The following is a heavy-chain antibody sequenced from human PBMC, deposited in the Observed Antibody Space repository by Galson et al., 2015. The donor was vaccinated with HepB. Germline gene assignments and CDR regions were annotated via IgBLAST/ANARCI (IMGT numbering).Heavy chain of an antibody. J-gene: IGHJ6*02. CDR1: GFTFSDHS. CDR2: ISSRSSYI. V-gene: IGHV3-21*04. Sequence: SLRLSCAVSGFTFSDHSMNRFRQAPGKGLEWVSSISSRSSYIYYADSVKGRFTISRDNAKNSLDLQMNSLRVKDTAVYYCTREGWGYYGSGSHYTDYYYKGMDVWGQGTTVTVSS. D-gene: IGHD3-10*01. CDR3: TREGWGYYGSGSHYTDYYYKGMDV.